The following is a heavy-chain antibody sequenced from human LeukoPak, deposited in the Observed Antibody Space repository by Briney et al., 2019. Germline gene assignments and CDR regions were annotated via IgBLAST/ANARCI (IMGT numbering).Heavy chain of an antibody. Sequence: ASVKVSCKASGYTFTSYGISWVRQAPGQGLEWMGWISAYNGNTNYAQKLQGRVTMTTDTSTSTAYMELRSLRSDDTAVYYCARDRAPYSESPFDYWGQGTLVTVSS. CDR1: GYTFTSYG. CDR3: ARDRAPYSESPFDY. J-gene: IGHJ4*02. CDR2: ISAYNGNT. V-gene: IGHV1-18*01. D-gene: IGHD1-26*01.